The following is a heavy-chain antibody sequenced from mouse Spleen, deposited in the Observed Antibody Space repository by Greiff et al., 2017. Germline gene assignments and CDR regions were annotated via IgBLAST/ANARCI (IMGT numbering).Heavy chain of an antibody. CDR1: GYSFTSYY. CDR3: ARRDYAMDY. CDR2: IYPGSGNT. Sequence: VMLVESGPELVKPGASVKISCKASGYSFTSYYIHWVKQRPGQGLEWIGWIYPGSGNTKYNEKFKGKATLTADTSSSTAYMQLSSLTSEDSAVYYCARRDYAMDYWGQGTSVTVSS. J-gene: IGHJ4*01. V-gene: IGHV1-66*01.